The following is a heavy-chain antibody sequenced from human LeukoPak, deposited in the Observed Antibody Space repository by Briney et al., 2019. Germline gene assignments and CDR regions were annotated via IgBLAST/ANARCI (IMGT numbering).Heavy chain of an antibody. V-gene: IGHV3-21*01. CDR2: ISSSSSYI. D-gene: IGHD6-13*01. J-gene: IGHJ4*02. Sequence: GGSLRLSCAASGFTFSSYSMNWVRQAPGKGLEWVSSISSSSSYIYYADSVKGRFTISRDNAKTSLYLQMNSLRAEDTAVYYCARDVGGIAAAGTSDYWGQGTLVTVSS. CDR3: ARDVGGIAAAGTSDY. CDR1: GFTFSSYS.